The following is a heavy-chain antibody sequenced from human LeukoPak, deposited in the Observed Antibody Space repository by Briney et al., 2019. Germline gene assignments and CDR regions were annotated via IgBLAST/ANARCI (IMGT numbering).Heavy chain of an antibody. D-gene: IGHD2/OR15-2a*01. Sequence: SVKVSCKTSGDTFSSYAIDWVRQAPGQVLEWMGRIVPTLGIANYAQKFQGRVTITADKSTSTAYMDLSSLRSEDTAVYYCARDLVSSTDDYWGQGTLVTVSS. CDR3: ARDLVSSTDDY. V-gene: IGHV1-69*04. J-gene: IGHJ4*02. CDR2: IVPTLGIA. CDR1: GDTFSSYA.